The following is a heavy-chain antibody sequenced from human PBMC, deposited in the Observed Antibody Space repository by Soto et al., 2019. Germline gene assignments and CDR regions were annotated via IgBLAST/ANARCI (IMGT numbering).Heavy chain of an antibody. J-gene: IGHJ6*02. Sequence: GGSLRLSCAASGFTFGSYSMNWVRQAPGKGLEWVSYISSSSSTIYYADSVKGRFTISRDNAKNSLYLQMNSLRDEDTAVYYCARDFQGIFGVVHYYYYGMDVWGQGTTVTVSS. CDR1: GFTFGSYS. CDR2: ISSSSSTI. CDR3: ARDFQGIFGVVHYYYYGMDV. D-gene: IGHD3-3*01. V-gene: IGHV3-48*02.